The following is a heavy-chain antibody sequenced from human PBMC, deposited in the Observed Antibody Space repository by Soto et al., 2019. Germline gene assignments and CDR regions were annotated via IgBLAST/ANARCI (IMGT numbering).Heavy chain of an antibody. CDR3: ARGEGGVYGALDF. V-gene: IGHV3-23*01. D-gene: IGHD2-8*02. CDR1: GFTLSNYA. Sequence: EVQLLDSGGGMVQPGGSLRLSCEASGFTLSNYAMSWVRQAPGKGLEWVSGLSGGGGDTYYADSVKGRFTISRDNPKNTLYRQMNSLRGDDAAIYFCARGEGGVYGALDFWGQGTLVTVSS. J-gene: IGHJ4*02. CDR2: LSGGGGDT.